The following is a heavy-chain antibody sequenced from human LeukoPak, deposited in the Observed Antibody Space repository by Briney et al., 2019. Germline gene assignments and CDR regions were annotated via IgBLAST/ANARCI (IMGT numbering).Heavy chain of an antibody. Sequence: EASVKVSCKASGYTFTGYYMHWVRQAPGQGLEWMGWINPNSGGTNYAQKFQGRVTMTRDTSISTAYMELRSLRSDDTAVYYCARVAAYGDYDWFDPWGQGTLVTVSS. J-gene: IGHJ5*02. CDR2: INPNSGGT. CDR3: ARVAAYGDYDWFDP. CDR1: GYTFTGYY. V-gene: IGHV1-2*02. D-gene: IGHD4-17*01.